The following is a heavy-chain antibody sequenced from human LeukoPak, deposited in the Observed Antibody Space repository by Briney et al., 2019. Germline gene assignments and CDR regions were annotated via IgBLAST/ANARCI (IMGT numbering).Heavy chain of an antibody. D-gene: IGHD1-14*01. CDR1: EFIFGGYT. V-gene: IGHV3-49*03. Sequence: PGRSLRLSCTASEFIFGGYTMSWFRQAPGKGLEWVGFIRSKAYGGTTEYAASVKGRFTISRDDSKSIAYLQMNTLKTEDTAVYYCTRPGSSLNYWYFDLWGRGTLVTVSS. J-gene: IGHJ2*01. CDR2: IRSKAYGGTT. CDR3: TRPGSSLNYWYFDL.